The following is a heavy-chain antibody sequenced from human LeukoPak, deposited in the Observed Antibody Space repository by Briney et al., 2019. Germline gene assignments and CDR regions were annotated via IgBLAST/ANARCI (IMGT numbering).Heavy chain of an antibody. D-gene: IGHD6-19*01. CDR1: GYTFTSYG. Sequence: ASVRVSCKASGYTFTSYGVSWVPQAPGQGLEWMGWISAYNGNTNYAQKLHGRVTMTTDSSTSTAYMELRSLRADDTAVYYCARYQVFGWQWLVHWFDPWGQGTLVTVSS. CDR2: ISAYNGNT. CDR3: ARYQVFGWQWLVHWFDP. V-gene: IGHV1-18*01. J-gene: IGHJ5*02.